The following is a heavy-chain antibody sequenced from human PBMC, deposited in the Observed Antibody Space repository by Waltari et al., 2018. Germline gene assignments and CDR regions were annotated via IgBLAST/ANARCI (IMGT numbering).Heavy chain of an antibody. CDR2: ISGPALTT. V-gene: IGHV3-23*01. CDR3: AKAGGIAAAEFQFDF. J-gene: IGHJ4*02. D-gene: IGHD6-13*01. CDR1: GFTLISYA. Sequence: EVQLLESGGGLVQPGGSLRLSCAASGFTLISYAMTWVRQAPGKGLDWVSSISGPALTTFYADSVKGRFSVSRDNSKNTLYLQINGLRADDTAVYYCAKAGGIAAAEFQFDFWGRGTLVTVSS.